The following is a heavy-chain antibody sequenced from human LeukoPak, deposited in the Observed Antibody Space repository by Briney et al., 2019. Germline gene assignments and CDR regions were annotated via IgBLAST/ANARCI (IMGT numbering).Heavy chain of an antibody. CDR1: GFTFSSYA. CDR2: MSYDGSNE. CDR3: ARDLDSHGLQFYFDY. Sequence: PGGSLRLSCAASGFTFSSYAMHWVRQAPGKGLEWVAVMSYDGSNEYYADSVKGRFTISRDNSKNTLYLQMNSLRAEDMAVYYCARDLDSHGLQFYFDYWGQGTLVTVSS. J-gene: IGHJ4*02. V-gene: IGHV3-30-3*01. D-gene: IGHD4-11*01.